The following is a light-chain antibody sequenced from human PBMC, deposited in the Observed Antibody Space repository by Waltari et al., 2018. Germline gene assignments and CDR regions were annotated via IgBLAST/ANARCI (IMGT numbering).Light chain of an antibody. CDR1: SSDVGGYNY. J-gene: IGLJ2*01. CDR3: SSYTSTDVV. CDR2: DVS. Sequence: QSALTQPASVSGSPGQSITISCTGTSSDVGGYNYVSWYQQHPGKAPKLMIYDVSNRPSGVSNRFSGSKSGNTAPLTISGLQAEDEADYYCSSYTSTDVVFGGGTKLTVL. V-gene: IGLV2-14*01.